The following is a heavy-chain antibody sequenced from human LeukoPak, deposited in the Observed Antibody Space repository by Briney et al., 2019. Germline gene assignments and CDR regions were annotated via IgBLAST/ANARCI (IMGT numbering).Heavy chain of an antibody. CDR1: GGSISSSSYY. CDR3: ARTPPGDCSSTSCYYYMDV. Sequence: SETLSLTCTVSGGSISSSSYYWGWIRQPPGKGLEWIGSIYYSGSTYYNPSLKSRVTISVDTSKNQFSLKLSSVTAADTAVYYCARTPPGDCSSTSCYYYMDVWGKGTTVTVSS. D-gene: IGHD2-2*01. V-gene: IGHV4-39*07. CDR2: IYYSGST. J-gene: IGHJ6*03.